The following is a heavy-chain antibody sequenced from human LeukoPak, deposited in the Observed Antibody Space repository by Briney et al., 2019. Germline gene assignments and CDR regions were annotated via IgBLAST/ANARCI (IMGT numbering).Heavy chain of an antibody. CDR2: IYTSGST. V-gene: IGHV4-61*02. Sequence: PSQTLSLTCTVSGGSISSGSYYWSWIRQPAGKGLEWIGRIYTSGSTSYNPSLKSRVTISVDTSKNQFSLKLSSVTAADTAVYYCARPIYDFWSGYYRDYYYYYMDVWGKGTTVTVSS. J-gene: IGHJ6*03. CDR3: ARPIYDFWSGYYRDYYYYYMDV. CDR1: GGSISSGSYY. D-gene: IGHD3-3*01.